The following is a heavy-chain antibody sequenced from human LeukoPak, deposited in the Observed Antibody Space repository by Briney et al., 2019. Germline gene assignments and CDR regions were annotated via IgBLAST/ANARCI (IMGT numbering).Heavy chain of an antibody. V-gene: IGHV4-31*03. D-gene: IGHD3-10*01. CDR2: VYYSGST. J-gene: IGHJ5*02. CDR3: ARDRGMVQGVRLHNWFDP. Sequence: SETLSLTCTVSGASISSGGYYWSWIRQHPGKGLEWIGYVYYSGSTYYNPSLKSRVTISVDTSKNQFSLRLNSVTAADPAVYYCARDRGMVQGVRLHNWFDPWGQGTLVTVSS. CDR1: GASISSGGYY.